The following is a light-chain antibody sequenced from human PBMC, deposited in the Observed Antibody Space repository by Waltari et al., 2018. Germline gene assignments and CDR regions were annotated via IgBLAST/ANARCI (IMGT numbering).Light chain of an antibody. J-gene: IGLJ3*02. Sequence: SLVLSQPPSVSVAPGTTARITWGGNNIDTKNVHWYQQKPGQAPVLVIYYDSDRPSGIPERFSGSNSGNAATLTISRVEAGDEADYYCQVWDSTSDYRGVFGGGTKLTVL. CDR2: YDS. CDR1: NIDTKN. V-gene: IGLV3-21*04. CDR3: QVWDSTSDYRGV.